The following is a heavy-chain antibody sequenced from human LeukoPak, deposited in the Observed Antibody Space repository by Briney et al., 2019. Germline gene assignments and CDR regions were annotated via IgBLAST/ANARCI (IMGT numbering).Heavy chain of an antibody. D-gene: IGHD5-18*01. J-gene: IGHJ6*02. CDR1: GFTFTSSA. CDR2: IVVGSGNT. Sequence: TSVKVSCKASGFTFTSSAMQWVRQARGQRLEWIGWIVVGSGNTNYAQKFQERVTITRDMSTSTAYMELSSLRSEDTAVYYCAAEWVQPYQYYYGMDVWGQGTTVTVSS. V-gene: IGHV1-58*02. CDR3: AAEWVQPYQYYYGMDV.